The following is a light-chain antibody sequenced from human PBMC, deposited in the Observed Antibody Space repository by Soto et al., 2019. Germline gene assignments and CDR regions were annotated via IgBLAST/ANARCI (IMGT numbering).Light chain of an antibody. J-gene: IGKJ1*01. CDR1: QSISNH. CDR2: AAS. CDR3: QQSYSRPPT. Sequence: DIQMTQSPSSLSASVEDRVIITCRASQSISNHLNWYQQKPVKAPKLLIFAASSLQSGVPSRFSGSRSGPDFTLTISSLQPEDFATYYCQQSYSRPPTFGQGTKVDIK. V-gene: IGKV1-39*01.